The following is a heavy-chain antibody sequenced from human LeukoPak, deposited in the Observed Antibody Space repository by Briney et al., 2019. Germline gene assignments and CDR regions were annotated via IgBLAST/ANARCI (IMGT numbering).Heavy chain of an antibody. CDR1: GFTFSSYG. J-gene: IGHJ4*02. Sequence: PGRSLRLSCAASGFTFSSYGMHWVRQAPGKGLEWVAVIWYDGSNKYYADSVKGRFTISRDNAKNSLYLQMNSLRAEDTALYYCATGLAAAATRFDYWGQGTLVTVSS. D-gene: IGHD6-13*01. CDR3: ATGLAAAATRFDY. CDR2: IWYDGSNK. V-gene: IGHV3-33*03.